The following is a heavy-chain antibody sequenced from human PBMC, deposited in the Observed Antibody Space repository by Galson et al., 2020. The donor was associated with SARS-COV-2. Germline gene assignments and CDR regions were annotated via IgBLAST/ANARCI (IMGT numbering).Heavy chain of an antibody. V-gene: IGHV3-74*01. J-gene: IGHJ3*02. D-gene: IGHD3-22*01. CDR3: AKEYYYDSSGPLDAFDI. CDR2: INSDGSST. CDR1: GFTFSSYW. Sequence: ESLKISCAASGFTFSSYWMHWVRQAPGKGLVWVSRINSDGSSTRYADSVKGRFTISRDNARNTLYLQMNSLRAEDTAVYYCAKEYYYDSSGPLDAFDIWGQGTMVTVSS.